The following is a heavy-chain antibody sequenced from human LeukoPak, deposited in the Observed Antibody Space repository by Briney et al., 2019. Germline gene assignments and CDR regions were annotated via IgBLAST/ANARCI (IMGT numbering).Heavy chain of an antibody. CDR3: ARTIQGGGYYYGMDV. D-gene: IGHD5-18*01. V-gene: IGHV4-59*01. Sequence: PSQTLSLTCTVSGGSISSYYWSWIRQPPGKGLEWIGYIYYSGSTNYNPSLKRRVTISVDTSKNQFSLKLSSVTAADTAVYYCARTIQGGGYYYGMDVWGQGTTVIVSS. J-gene: IGHJ6*02. CDR1: GGSISSYY. CDR2: IYYSGST.